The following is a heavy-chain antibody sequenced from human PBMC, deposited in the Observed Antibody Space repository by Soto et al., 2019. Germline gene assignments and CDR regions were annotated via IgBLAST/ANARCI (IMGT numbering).Heavy chain of an antibody. CDR3: AREAGPDRWFDP. CDR1: GASISSYF. CDR2: ISTSGTT. V-gene: IGHV4-4*07. D-gene: IGHD6-19*01. Sequence: XGTLSLTCTVSGASISSYFWTWIRQPAGKGLDWIGRISTSGTTNYNPSLKSRVTMSVDTSKKHFSLNLTSVTAADTAVYYCAREAGPDRWFDPWGQGTLVTVSS. J-gene: IGHJ5*02.